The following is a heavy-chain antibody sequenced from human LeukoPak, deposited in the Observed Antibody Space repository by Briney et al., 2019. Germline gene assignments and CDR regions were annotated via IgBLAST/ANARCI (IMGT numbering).Heavy chain of an antibody. D-gene: IGHD6-13*01. V-gene: IGHV4-30-4*08. CDR1: GGSISSGDYY. J-gene: IGHJ4*02. Sequence: SQTLSLTCTVSGGSISSGDYYWSWIRQPPGKGLEWIGYIYYSGSTYYNPSLKSRVTISVDTSKNQFSLKLSSVTAADTAVYYCARECIAAAGNFDYWGQGTLVTVSS. CDR3: ARECIAAAGNFDY. CDR2: IYYSGST.